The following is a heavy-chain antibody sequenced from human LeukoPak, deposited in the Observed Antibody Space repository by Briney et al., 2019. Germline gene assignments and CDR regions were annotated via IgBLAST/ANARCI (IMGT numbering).Heavy chain of an antibody. Sequence: SETLSLTCAVSGYSISSGYYWGWIRQPPGKGLEWIGSIYHSGSTYYNPSLKSRVTISVDTSKNQFSLKLSSVTAADTAVYYCARLTFNCGGDCYVDYWGQGTLVTASS. J-gene: IGHJ4*02. CDR2: IYHSGST. V-gene: IGHV4-38-2*01. D-gene: IGHD2-21*01. CDR3: ARLTFNCGGDCYVDY. CDR1: GYSISSGYY.